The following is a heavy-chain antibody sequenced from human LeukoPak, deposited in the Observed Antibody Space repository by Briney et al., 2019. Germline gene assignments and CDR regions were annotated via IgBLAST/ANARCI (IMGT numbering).Heavy chain of an antibody. Sequence: GGSLRLSCAASGFTFSSYSMNWVRQAPGKGLEWVSSISSSSYIYYADSVKGRFTISRDNAKNSLYLQMNSLRAEDTAVYYCARVDTAMVTGMDVWGQGTTVTVSS. CDR1: GFTFSSYS. V-gene: IGHV3-21*01. D-gene: IGHD5-18*01. CDR3: ARVDTAMVTGMDV. J-gene: IGHJ6*02. CDR2: ISSSSYI.